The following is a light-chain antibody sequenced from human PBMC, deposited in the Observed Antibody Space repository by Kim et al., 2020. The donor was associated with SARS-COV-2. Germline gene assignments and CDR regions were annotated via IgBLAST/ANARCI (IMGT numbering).Light chain of an antibody. CDR1: LGDKY. V-gene: IGLV3-1*01. Sequence: LGDKYTYWYQQKPGQSPVLVIYQDNRRPSGIPERLSGSNSGNTATLTINGTQAMDEADYYCQAWDSSVVFGGGTQLTVL. J-gene: IGLJ2*01. CDR2: QDN. CDR3: QAWDSSVV.